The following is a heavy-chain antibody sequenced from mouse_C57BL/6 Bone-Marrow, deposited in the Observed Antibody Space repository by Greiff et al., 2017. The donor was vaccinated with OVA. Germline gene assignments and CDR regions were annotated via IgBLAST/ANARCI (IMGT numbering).Heavy chain of an antibody. Sequence: EVQRVESGGGLVKPGGSLKLSCAASGFTFSSYAMSWVRQTPEKRLEWVATISDGGSYTYYPDNVKGRFTISRDNAKNNLYLQMSHLKSEDTAMYYCARKGYDGYYVSYFDYWGQGTTLTVSS. J-gene: IGHJ2*01. CDR3: ARKGYDGYYVSYFDY. D-gene: IGHD2-3*01. CDR1: GFTFSSYA. V-gene: IGHV5-4*01. CDR2: ISDGGSYT.